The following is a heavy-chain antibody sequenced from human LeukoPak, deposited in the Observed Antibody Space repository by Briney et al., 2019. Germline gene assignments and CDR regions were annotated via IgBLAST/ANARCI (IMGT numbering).Heavy chain of an antibody. D-gene: IGHD5-12*01. Sequence: PSETLSLTCTVSGGSISSSSYYWGWIRQPPGKGLEWIGSIYYSGSTYYNPSLKSRVTISVDTSKNQFSLKLSSVTAADTAVYYCAGNEDIVATIYDYWGQGTLVTVSS. CDR2: IYYSGST. J-gene: IGHJ4*02. CDR1: GGSISSSSYY. CDR3: AGNEDIVATIYDY. V-gene: IGHV4-39*07.